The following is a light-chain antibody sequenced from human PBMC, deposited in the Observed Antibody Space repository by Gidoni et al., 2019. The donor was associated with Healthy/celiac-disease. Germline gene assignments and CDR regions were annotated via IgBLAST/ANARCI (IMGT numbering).Light chain of an antibody. J-gene: IGKJ1*01. CDR1: QSISSY. Sequence: DIQMTQSPSSLSASVGDRVTITCRASQSISSYLNWYQQKPGKAPKLLIYAASSLQSGVPSRFSGSGSGTDFTLTISSLQPEDFVTYYCQQSYSTLGFGQGTKVEIK. CDR3: QQSYSTLG. CDR2: AAS. V-gene: IGKV1-39*01.